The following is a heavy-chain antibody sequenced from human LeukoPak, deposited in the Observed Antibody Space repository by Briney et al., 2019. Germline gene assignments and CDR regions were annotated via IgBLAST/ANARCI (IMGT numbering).Heavy chain of an antibody. CDR3: ARDFLGEAVAGTFLDY. Sequence: QPGRSLRLSCAASGFTFSSYAMHWVRQAPGKGLEWVAVISYDGSNKYYADSVKGRFTISRDNSKNTLYLQMNSLRAEDTAVYYCARDFLGEAVAGTFLDYWGQGTLVTVSS. CDR2: ISYDGSNK. V-gene: IGHV3-30-3*01. J-gene: IGHJ4*02. CDR1: GFTFSSYA. D-gene: IGHD6-19*01.